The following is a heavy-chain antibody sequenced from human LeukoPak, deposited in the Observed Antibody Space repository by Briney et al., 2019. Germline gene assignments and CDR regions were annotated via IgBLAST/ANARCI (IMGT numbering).Heavy chain of an antibody. CDR2: IYHSGST. J-gene: IGHJ4*02. D-gene: IGHD6-13*01. CDR3: ARGIIAADARGYFDY. V-gene: IGHV4-38-2*02. CDR1: GYSISSGYY. Sequence: SETLSLTCTVSGYSISSGYYWGWIRQPPGKGREWFGSIYHSGSTYYNPSLKSRVTISVDTSKNQFSLKLSSVTAADTAVYYCARGIIAADARGYFDYWGQGTLVTVSS.